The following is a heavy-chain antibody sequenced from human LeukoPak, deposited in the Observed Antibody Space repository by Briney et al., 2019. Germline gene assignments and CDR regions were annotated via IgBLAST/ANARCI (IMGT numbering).Heavy chain of an antibody. CDR1: GFTFSSYA. CDR3: ARGYNWNYVDWFDP. V-gene: IGHV3-23*01. J-gene: IGHJ5*02. CDR2: ISGSGGST. Sequence: GGSLRLSCAASGFTFSSYAMSWVRQAPGKGLEWVSAISGSGGSTYYADSAKGRFTISRDNSKNTLYLQMNSLRAEDTAVYYCARGYNWNYVDWFDPWGQGTLVTVSS. D-gene: IGHD1-7*01.